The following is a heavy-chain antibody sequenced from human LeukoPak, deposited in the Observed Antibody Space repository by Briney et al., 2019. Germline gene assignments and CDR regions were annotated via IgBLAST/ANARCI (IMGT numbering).Heavy chain of an antibody. Sequence: SETLSLTCAVYGGSFSGYYRSWIRQPPGKGLEWIGEINHSGSTNYNPSLKSRVTISVDTSKNQFSLKLSSVTAADTAVYYCARHRTSGWGLDYWGQGTLVTVSS. CDR3: ARHRTSGWGLDY. D-gene: IGHD6-19*01. J-gene: IGHJ4*02. CDR2: INHSGST. V-gene: IGHV4-34*01. CDR1: GGSFSGYY.